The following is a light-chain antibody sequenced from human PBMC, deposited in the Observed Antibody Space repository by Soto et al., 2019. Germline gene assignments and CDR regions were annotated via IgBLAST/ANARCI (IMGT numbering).Light chain of an antibody. CDR2: GAS. CDR3: QQYGRSPAT. CDR1: QSVSSSD. V-gene: IGKV3-20*01. Sequence: EIVLTQSPGTLSLSPGERATLSCRASQSVSSSDLAWYQQKPGQAPRLLIYGASSRATGIPDRFSGSGSGTGFTLTISRLEPGDFAVYYCQQYGRSPATFGQGTKVDIK. J-gene: IGKJ1*01.